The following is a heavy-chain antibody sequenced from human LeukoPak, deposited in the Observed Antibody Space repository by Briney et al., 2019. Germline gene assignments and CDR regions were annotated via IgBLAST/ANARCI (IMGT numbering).Heavy chain of an antibody. CDR3: AREGRDYDYYYGMDV. CDR1: GDSVSSNSAA. CDR2: TYYRSRLYN. D-gene: IGHD2-21*02. J-gene: IGHJ6*02. Sequence: SQTLSLTCAISGDSVSSNSAAWNWIRQSPSRGLGWLGRTYYRSRLYNDYAVSVKTRITINPDTYKNQFSMPLNSVTPEDTAVYYCAREGRDYDYYYGMDVWGQGTTVTVSS. V-gene: IGHV6-1*01.